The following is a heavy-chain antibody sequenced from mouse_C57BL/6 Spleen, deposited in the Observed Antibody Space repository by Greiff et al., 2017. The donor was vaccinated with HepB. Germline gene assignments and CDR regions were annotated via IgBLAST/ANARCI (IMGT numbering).Heavy chain of an antibody. CDR2: IDPSDSYT. V-gene: IGHV1-69*01. CDR1: GYTFTSYW. J-gene: IGHJ3*01. Sequence: VQLQQSGAELVMPGASVKLSCKASGYTFTSYWMHWVKQRPGQGLEWIGEIDPSDSYTNYNQKFKGKSTLTVDKSSSTAYMQLSSLTSEDSAVYYCARHEDYSNYTWFAYWGQGTLVTVSA. D-gene: IGHD2-5*01. CDR3: ARHEDYSNYTWFAY.